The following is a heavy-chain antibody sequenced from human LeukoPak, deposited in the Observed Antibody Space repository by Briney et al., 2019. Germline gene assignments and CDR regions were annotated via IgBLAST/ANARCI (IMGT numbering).Heavy chain of an antibody. CDR3: ARDIVVVVAAIGYFDY. V-gene: IGHV3-7*03. CDR1: GFTFSSYW. D-gene: IGHD2-15*01. CDR2: IKQDGSEK. Sequence: GGSLRLSCAASGFTFSSYWMSWVRQAPGKGLEWVANIKQDGSEKYYVDSVKGRFTISRDNAKNSLYLQMNSLRAEDTAVYYCARDIVVVVAAIGYFDYWGQGTLVTVSS. J-gene: IGHJ4*02.